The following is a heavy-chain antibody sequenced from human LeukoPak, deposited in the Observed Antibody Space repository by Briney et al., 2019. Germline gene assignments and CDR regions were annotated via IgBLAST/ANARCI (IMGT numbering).Heavy chain of an antibody. D-gene: IGHD6-13*01. CDR2: IYYSGST. J-gene: IGHJ4*02. CDR3: ARIGSSWNFDFDY. CDR1: GCSITSYY. V-gene: IGHV4-59*01. Sequence: PSGTLSLTCHVSGCSITSYYWSWIRQPPGKGLEWMGYIYYSGSTKYNPSLKSRVTISVDTSKNQCPPKQSSVTAADTAVYYWARIGSSWNFDFDYWGQGTLVTVS.